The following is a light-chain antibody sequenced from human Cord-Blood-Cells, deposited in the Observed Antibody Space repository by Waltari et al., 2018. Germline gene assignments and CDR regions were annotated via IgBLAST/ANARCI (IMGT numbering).Light chain of an antibody. V-gene: IGKV4-1*01. J-gene: IGKJ2*01. CDR3: QQSYSTAYT. Sequence: DIVLTQSPDALSVSLGERATINCKSSQSVLYNSNNKNHLAWYQQKPGPPPKQLIDWASTRESSVPNRSSGSGSGTDFTLTISSLKTDDVAVYYCQQSYSTAYTFGLGTKREIE. CDR2: WAS. CDR1: QSVLYNSNNKNH.